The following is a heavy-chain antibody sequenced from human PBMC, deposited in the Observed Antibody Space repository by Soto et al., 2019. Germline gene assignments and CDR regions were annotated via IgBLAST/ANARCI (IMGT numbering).Heavy chain of an antibody. Sequence: PGGSLRLSCAASGFTFSDYAMHWVRQAPGKGLEWVAVVPHDGRNTHYADSVKGRFTISRDSSKNTVSLEMTSLRAEDTAVYYCANGGRQWLVTSDFNFWGQGALVTVSS. D-gene: IGHD6-19*01. CDR2: VPHDGRNT. V-gene: IGHV3-30*18. J-gene: IGHJ4*02. CDR1: GFTFSDYA. CDR3: ANGGRQWLVTSDFNF.